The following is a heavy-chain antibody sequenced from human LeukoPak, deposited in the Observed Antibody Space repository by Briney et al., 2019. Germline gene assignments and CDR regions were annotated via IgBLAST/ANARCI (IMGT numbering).Heavy chain of an antibody. Sequence: GGSLRLSCAASGFTLSNYWMHWVRRAPGQGLVWVSRIVNDGSTTYADSVKGRFTISRDNAKNTLYLQMNSLRADDTAVYFCVRDNGGEHSWGQGALVTVSS. V-gene: IGHV3-74*01. D-gene: IGHD3-16*01. CDR1: GFTLSNYW. CDR2: IVNDGSTT. J-gene: IGHJ4*02. CDR3: VRDNGGEHS.